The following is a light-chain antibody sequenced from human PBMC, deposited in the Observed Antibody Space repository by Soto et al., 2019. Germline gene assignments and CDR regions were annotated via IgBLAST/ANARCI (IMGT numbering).Light chain of an antibody. J-gene: IGLJ2*01. V-gene: IGLV2-23*03. Sequence: QSVLTQPASVSGSPGQSITISCTGTSSDVGSYNLVSWYQQHPGKAPKLMIYEGSKRPSGVSNRFSGSKSGNTASLTISGLQAEDEADYYCCSYAVSSTFDVVFGGGTKLTVL. CDR3: CSYAVSSTFDVV. CDR1: SSDVGSYNL. CDR2: EGS.